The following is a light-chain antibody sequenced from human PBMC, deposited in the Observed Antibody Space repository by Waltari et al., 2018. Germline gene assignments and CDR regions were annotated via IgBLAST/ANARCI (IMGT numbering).Light chain of an antibody. CDR2: GAS. Sequence: EIVMTQSPATLSVSPGERAILSCRASQSVTTNLAWYQQKPGQAPRLLIYGASTRATDIPARFSGSGSGTEFTLTISSLQSEDVAVYYCQQYITTLTFGGGTKVEIK. V-gene: IGKV3-15*01. J-gene: IGKJ4*01. CDR1: QSVTTN. CDR3: QQYITTLT.